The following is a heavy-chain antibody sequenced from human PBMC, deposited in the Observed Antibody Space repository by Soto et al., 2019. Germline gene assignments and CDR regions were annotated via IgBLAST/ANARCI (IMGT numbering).Heavy chain of an antibody. Sequence: GGSLRLSCAASGFPFSSYAMNWVRLAPGKGLEWVSVISGSGGSTYYADSVKGRFTISRDNSKNTLYLQMNSLRAEDTAVYYCAKRATGTYFDYWGQGTLVTAPQ. CDR3: AKRATGTYFDY. CDR1: GFPFSSYA. CDR2: ISGSGGST. J-gene: IGHJ4*02. V-gene: IGHV3-23*01. D-gene: IGHD1-1*01.